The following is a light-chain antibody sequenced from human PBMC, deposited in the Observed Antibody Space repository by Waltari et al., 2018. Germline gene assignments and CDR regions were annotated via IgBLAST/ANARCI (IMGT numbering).Light chain of an antibody. V-gene: IGKV2-28*01. CDR2: LGS. J-gene: IGKJ2*01. CDR1: QSLLHSNGYNY. CDR3: MQALQTPFT. Sequence: VMTQSPLSLPVTPGEPASISCRSSQSLLHSNGYNYLDWYLQKPGQSPQVLSYLGSNRASGVTDRFSGSGSGTDFTLKISRVEAEDVGVYYCMQALQTPFTFGQGTKLEIK.